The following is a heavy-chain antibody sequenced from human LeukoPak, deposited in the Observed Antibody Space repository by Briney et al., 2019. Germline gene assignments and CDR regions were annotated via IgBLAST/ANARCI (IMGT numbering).Heavy chain of an antibody. CDR1: GGTFSSYA. CDR3: AREGGEAYYYDSSGYYYYDY. J-gene: IGHJ4*02. Sequence: ASVKVSCKASGGTFSSYAISWVRQAPGQGLEWMGRIIPIFGIANYAQKFQGRVTITADKSTSTAYMGLSSLRSEDTAVYYCAREGGEAYYYDSSGYYYYDYWGQGTLVTVSS. D-gene: IGHD3-22*01. CDR2: IIPIFGIA. V-gene: IGHV1-69*04.